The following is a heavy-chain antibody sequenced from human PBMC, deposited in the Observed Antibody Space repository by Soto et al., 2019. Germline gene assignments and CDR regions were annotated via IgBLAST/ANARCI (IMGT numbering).Heavy chain of an antibody. CDR3: ARSPKPVSRYCTNGVCGGWFDP. CDR1: GGTFSSYT. D-gene: IGHD2-8*01. V-gene: IGHV1-69*02. J-gene: IGHJ5*02. CDR2: IIPILGIA. Sequence: ASVKVSCKASGGTFSSYTISWVRQAPGQGLEWMGRIIPILGIANYAQKFQGRVTITADKSTSTAYMELSSLRSEDTAVYYCARSPKPVSRYCTNGVCGGWFDPWGQGTLVTVSS.